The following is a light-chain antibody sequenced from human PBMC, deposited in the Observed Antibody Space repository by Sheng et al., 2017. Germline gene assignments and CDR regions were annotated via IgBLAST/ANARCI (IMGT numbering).Light chain of an antibody. J-gene: IGKJ1*01. Sequence: EIVLTQSPGTLSLSPGERATLSCRASQSVSGSYLVWYQQKPGQAPRLLIYGASTRATGIPARFSGSGSGTEFTLTISSLQSEDFAVYYCHQYNNWPPWTFGQGTKVEIK. V-gene: IGKV3-15*01. CDR2: GAS. CDR3: HQYNNWPPWT. CDR1: QSVSGSY.